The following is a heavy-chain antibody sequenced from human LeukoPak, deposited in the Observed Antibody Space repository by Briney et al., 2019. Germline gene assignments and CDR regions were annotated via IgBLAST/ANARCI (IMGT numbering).Heavy chain of an antibody. D-gene: IGHD3-22*01. J-gene: IGHJ4*02. Sequence: GESLKISCKGSGDSFTSYWIGWVRQMPGKGLEWMGIIYPGDSDTRYSPSFQGQVTISADKSISTAYLQWSSLKASDTAMYYCATGPYYYDSSGYYDGLDYWGQGTLVTVSS. V-gene: IGHV5-51*01. CDR2: IYPGDSDT. CDR3: ATGPYYYDSSGYYDGLDY. CDR1: GDSFTSYW.